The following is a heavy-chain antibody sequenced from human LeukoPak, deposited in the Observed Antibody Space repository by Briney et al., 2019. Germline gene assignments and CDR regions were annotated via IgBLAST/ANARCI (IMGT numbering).Heavy chain of an antibody. V-gene: IGHV1-24*01. J-gene: IGHJ5*02. CDR1: GYTLTELS. CDR2: FDPEDGET. CDR3: ATSSYYYDSSGYFGWFDP. D-gene: IGHD3-22*01. Sequence: ASVKVSCKVSGYTLTELSMHGVRQAPGKGLEWMGGFDPEDGETIYAQKFQGRVTMTEDTSTDTAYMELSSLRSEDTAVYYCATSSYYYDSSGYFGWFDPWGQGTLVTVSS.